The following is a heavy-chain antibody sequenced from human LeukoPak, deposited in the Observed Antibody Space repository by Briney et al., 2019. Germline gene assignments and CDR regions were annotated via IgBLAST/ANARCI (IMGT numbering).Heavy chain of an antibody. CDR3: AREFLPSPECSGGSCYINWFDP. V-gene: IGHV4-31*03. CDR1: GGSISSGGYY. D-gene: IGHD2-15*01. Sequence: SETLSLTCTVSGGSISSGGYYWSWIRQHPGKGLEWIGYIYYSVSTYYNPSLKSRVTISVDTSKNQFSLKLSSVTAADTAVYYCAREFLPSPECSGGSCYINWFDPWGQGTLVTVSS. J-gene: IGHJ5*02. CDR2: IYYSVST.